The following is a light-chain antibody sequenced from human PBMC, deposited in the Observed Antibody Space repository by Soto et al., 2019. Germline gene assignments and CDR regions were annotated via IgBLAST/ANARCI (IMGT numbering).Light chain of an antibody. V-gene: IGLV1-44*01. CDR2: SDN. Sequence: QSVLTQPPSASGTPGQRVTISCSGSSSNVGSNFVTWYQHLPGTAPKLLIHSDNRRPSGVPDRFSGSKSGTSASLAISGLQSEDEADYYCAAWDDSLNGPLFGGGTKLTVL. J-gene: IGLJ2*01. CDR3: AAWDDSLNGPL. CDR1: SSNVGSNF.